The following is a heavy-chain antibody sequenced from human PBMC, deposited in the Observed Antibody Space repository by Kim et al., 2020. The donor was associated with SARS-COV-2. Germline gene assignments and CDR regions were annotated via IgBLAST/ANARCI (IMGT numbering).Heavy chain of an antibody. Sequence: GGSLRLSCAASGFTFSSYGMHWVRQAPGKGPEWVAVISYDGSNKYYADSVKGRFTISRDNSKNTLYLQMNSLRAEDTAVYYCAKEGCSSNSCYSSRYGM. J-gene: IGHJ6*01. CDR1: GFTFSSYG. CDR2: ISYDGSNK. CDR3: AKEGCSSNSCYSSRYGM. D-gene: IGHD2-2*01. V-gene: IGHV3-30*18.